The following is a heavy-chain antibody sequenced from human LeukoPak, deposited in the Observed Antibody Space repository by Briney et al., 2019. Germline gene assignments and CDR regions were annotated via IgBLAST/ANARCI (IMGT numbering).Heavy chain of an antibody. J-gene: IGHJ4*02. D-gene: IGHD3-10*01. CDR3: AKHKGSGSYYLYSFDY. CDR2: ISGSGGFT. Sequence: PGGSLRLSCAASGFTFSTYAMSWVRQAPGKGLEWVSSISGSGGFTYYADSVKGRFIISGDNSKKTLYFQMNSLRAEDTAVSYCAKHKGSGSYYLYSFDYWGQGTLVTVSS. V-gene: IGHV3-23*01. CDR1: GFTFSTYA.